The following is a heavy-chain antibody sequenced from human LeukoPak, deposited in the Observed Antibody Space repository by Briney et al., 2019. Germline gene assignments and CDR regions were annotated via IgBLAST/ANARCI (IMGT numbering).Heavy chain of an antibody. CDR2: ISWNSGSI. V-gene: IGHV3-9*01. CDR1: GFTFDDYA. D-gene: IGHD6-6*01. Sequence: GGSLRLSCAASGFTFDDYAMHWVRQAPGKGLEWVSGISWNSGSIGYADSVKGRFTISRDNAKSSLYLQMNSLRAEDTALCYCAKDVGSSSSYFDYWGQGTLVTVSS. CDR3: AKDVGSSSSYFDY. J-gene: IGHJ4*02.